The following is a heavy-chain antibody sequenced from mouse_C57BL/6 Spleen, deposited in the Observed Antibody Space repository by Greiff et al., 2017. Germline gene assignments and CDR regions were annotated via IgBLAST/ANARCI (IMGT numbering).Heavy chain of an antibody. D-gene: IGHD3-2*02. CDR2: IYPGDGAT. CDR1: GYAFSSYW. V-gene: IGHV1-80*01. Sequence: VQLQQSGAELVKPGASVKISCKASGYAFSSYWMNWVKQRPGKGLEWIGQIYPGDGATNYNGKFKGKATLTADKSSSTAYMQLSSLTSEDSAVYFYARGGAQTTQYYCDYWGQGTSLTVSS. CDR3: ARGGAQTTQYYCDY. J-gene: IGHJ2*02.